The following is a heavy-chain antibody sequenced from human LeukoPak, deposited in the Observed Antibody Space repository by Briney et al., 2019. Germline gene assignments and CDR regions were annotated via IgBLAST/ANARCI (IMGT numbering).Heavy chain of an antibody. D-gene: IGHD3-22*01. J-gene: IGHJ4*02. CDR1: GPSISSTIYY. CDR3: ARDIYYYDSSGYYRFDY. V-gene: IGHV4-39*07. CDR2: MHSSGST. Sequence: PSETLSLNCTVSGPSISSTIYYWGWIRQPPGKGLEWIGSMHSSGSTYYNPSLKSRVTISIDTSKNQFSLKLSSVTAADTAVYYCARDIYYYDSSGYYRFDYWGQGTLVTVSS.